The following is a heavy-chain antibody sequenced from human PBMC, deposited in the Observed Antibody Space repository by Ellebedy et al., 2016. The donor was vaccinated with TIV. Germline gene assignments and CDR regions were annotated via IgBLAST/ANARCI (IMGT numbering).Heavy chain of an antibody. V-gene: IGHV3-23*01. J-gene: IGHJ4*02. CDR3: ASYHSTGYHC. CDR2: VTGNGGST. Sequence: GESLKISXVASGFTFSSNVMSWVRQSSGKGLEWVSGVTGNGGSTFYADSVKGRFTISRDNSNNTLYLQMNSLRAEDTAVYYCASYHSTGYHCWGQGTLVTVSS. D-gene: IGHD3-22*01. CDR1: GFTFSSNV.